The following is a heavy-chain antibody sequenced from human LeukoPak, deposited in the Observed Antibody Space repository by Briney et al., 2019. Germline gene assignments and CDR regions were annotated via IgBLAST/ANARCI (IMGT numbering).Heavy chain of an antibody. Sequence: PSETLSLTCSVYRGSYSTYYWSWIRQPPGKGLGWIGEINHSGTINCNPSLESRVTMSVDTSKNQLSLKLRSVTAADTAVYYCAANPHRDGPLNYWGQGTLVTVSS. J-gene: IGHJ4*02. V-gene: IGHV4-34*01. CDR3: AANPHRDGPLNY. CDR1: RGSYSTYY. CDR2: INHSGTI. D-gene: IGHD5-24*01.